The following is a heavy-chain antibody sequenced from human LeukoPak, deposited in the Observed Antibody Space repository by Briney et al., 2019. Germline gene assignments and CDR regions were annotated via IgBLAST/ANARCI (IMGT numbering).Heavy chain of an antibody. CDR2: IYYGGGT. CDR1: GASTGSYF. CDR3: ARERGDYDSDNWFDS. V-gene: IGHV4-59*01. D-gene: IGHD4-17*01. J-gene: IGHJ5*01. Sequence: PSETLSLTCTVSGASTGSYFWSWIRQPPGKGLEWIGYIYYGGGTNYHPSFESRITISVDTSKNRISLNLTSVTASDTAIYYCARERGDYDSDNWFDSWGQGTLVTVSS.